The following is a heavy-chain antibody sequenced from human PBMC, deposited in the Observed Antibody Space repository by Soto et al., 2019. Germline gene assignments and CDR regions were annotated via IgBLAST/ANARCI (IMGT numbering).Heavy chain of an antibody. CDR1: GFAVSSNY. CDR3: GGLRVFY. Sequence: EVQLVESWGGLVQPGGSLSLACAASGFAVSSNYMSGVSQAPGKGLEWVSGMYSGGSTSYSDAVKARFTISRDNSKNPLYLQMNSLRAEDTAVYYCGGLRVFYWGQGTLVTVSS. D-gene: IGHD3-16*01. CDR2: MYSGGST. V-gene: IGHV3-66*01. J-gene: IGHJ4*02.